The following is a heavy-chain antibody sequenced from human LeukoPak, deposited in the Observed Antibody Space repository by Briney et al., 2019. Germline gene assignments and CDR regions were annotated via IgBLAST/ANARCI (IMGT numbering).Heavy chain of an antibody. V-gene: IGHV3-30*18. CDR1: GFTFSSYG. D-gene: IGHD3-10*01. J-gene: IGHJ4*02. Sequence: SGGSLRLSCVASGFTFSSYGMHWVRQAPGKGLEWVAVISYDGSNKHQADSVKGRFTISRDNSKNTLYLQMNSLRVDDTAVYYCAKVGKTPYYFDYWGQGTLVTVSS. CDR3: AKVGKTPYYFDY. CDR2: ISYDGSNK.